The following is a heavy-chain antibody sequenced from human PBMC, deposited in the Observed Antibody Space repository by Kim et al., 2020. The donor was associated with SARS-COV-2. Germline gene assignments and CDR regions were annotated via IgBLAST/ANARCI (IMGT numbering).Heavy chain of an antibody. D-gene: IGHD3-10*01. V-gene: IGHV4-31*03. CDR1: GGSISSGGYY. CDR3: ARDARWFGDTNYGMDV. J-gene: IGHJ6*02. CDR2: IYYSGST. Sequence: SETLSLTCTVSGGSISSGGYYWSWIRQHPGKGLEWIGYIYYSGSTYYNPSLKSRVTISVDTSKNQFSLKLSSVTAADTAVYYCARDARWFGDTNYGMDVWGQGTTVTVSS.